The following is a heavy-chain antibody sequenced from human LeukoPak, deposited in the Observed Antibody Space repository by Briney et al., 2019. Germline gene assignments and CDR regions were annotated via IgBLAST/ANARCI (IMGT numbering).Heavy chain of an antibody. Sequence: SETLSLTCTVSGGSISSGGYYWSWIRQPPGKGLEWIGYIYHSGSTYYNPSLKSRVTISVDRSKNQFSLKLSSVTAADTAVYHCAKGGWHNWFDPWGQGSLVAVSS. D-gene: IGHD2-15*01. CDR1: GGSISSGGYY. J-gene: IGHJ5*02. CDR3: AKGGWHNWFDP. CDR2: IYHSGST. V-gene: IGHV4-30-2*01.